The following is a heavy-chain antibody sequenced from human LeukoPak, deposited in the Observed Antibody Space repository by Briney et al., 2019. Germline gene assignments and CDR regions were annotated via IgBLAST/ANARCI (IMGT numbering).Heavy chain of an antibody. V-gene: IGHV3-21*01. D-gene: IGHD4-17*01. CDR2: ISGSGGST. CDR1: GFTFSGYS. Sequence: PGGSLRLSCAASGFTFSGYSMNWVRQAPGKGLEWVSAISGSGGSTYYADSVKGRFTISRDNAKNSLYLQMNSLRAEDTAVYYCATSDYGAFDIWGQGTMVTVSS. J-gene: IGHJ3*02. CDR3: ATSDYGAFDI.